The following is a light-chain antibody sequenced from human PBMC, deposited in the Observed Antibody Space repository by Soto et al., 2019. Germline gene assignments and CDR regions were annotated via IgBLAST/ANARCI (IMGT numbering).Light chain of an antibody. CDR1: QSVSSY. CDR3: QQRRYWPVT. V-gene: IGKV3-11*01. CDR2: DAS. J-gene: IGKJ1*01. Sequence: EIVLTQSPAILSMSPGERATLSCRASQSVSSYFAWYQQKPGQAPRLLIYDASNRATGVPARFSGSGSGTDFTLTISSLEPEDFAVYYCQQRRYWPVTFGQGPKVEL.